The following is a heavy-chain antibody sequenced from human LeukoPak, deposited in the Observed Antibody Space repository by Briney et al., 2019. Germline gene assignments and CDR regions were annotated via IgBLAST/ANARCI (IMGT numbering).Heavy chain of an antibody. Sequence: GGSLRLSCAASGFTFSSYGMHWVRQAPGKGLECVSAISGSGGNTYYADSVKGRFTISRDNSKNMLFLQMNSLRAEDTAVYYCAKVSGRIQIWPQPFGDGMDVWGQGTTVTVSS. V-gene: IGHV3-23*01. CDR1: GFTFSSYG. D-gene: IGHD3-10*01. J-gene: IGHJ6*02. CDR2: ISGSGGNT. CDR3: AKVSGRIQIWPQPFGDGMDV.